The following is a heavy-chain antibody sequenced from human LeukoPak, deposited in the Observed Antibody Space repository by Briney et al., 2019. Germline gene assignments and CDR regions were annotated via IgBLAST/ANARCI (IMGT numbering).Heavy chain of an antibody. J-gene: IGHJ4*02. CDR1: GFTFSSYG. CDR2: ISYDGSNK. V-gene: IGHV3-30*03. CDR3: ARDRGQSYFDY. D-gene: IGHD3-10*01. Sequence: QAGGSLRLSCAASGFTFSSYGMHWVRQAPGKGLEWVAVISYDGSNKYYADSVKGRFTISRDNSKNTLYLQLNSLRAEDAAMYYCARDRGQSYFDYWGQGTLVTVSS.